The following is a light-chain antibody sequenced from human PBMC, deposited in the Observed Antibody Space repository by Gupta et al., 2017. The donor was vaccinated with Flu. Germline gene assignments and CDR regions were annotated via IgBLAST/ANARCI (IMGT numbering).Light chain of an antibody. Sequence: DIKMTQSPLSLSASVGDRVTITCRASQTVRSYLNWYQQKPGEAPKLLIYTASSLQSGVPSRFSGSGSGTDFTLTISSLQVEDFATYYCQQSYSSPRTFGPGTKVEIK. CDR1: QTVRSY. CDR3: QQSYSSPRT. J-gene: IGKJ1*01. CDR2: TAS. V-gene: IGKV1-39*01.